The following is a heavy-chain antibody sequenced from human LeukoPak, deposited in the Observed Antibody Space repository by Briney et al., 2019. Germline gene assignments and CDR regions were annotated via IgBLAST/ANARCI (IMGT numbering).Heavy chain of an antibody. V-gene: IGHV1-69*01. CDR1: GGTFSSFA. CDR3: ARSHQDLPFPYFDH. D-gene: IGHD2/OR15-2a*01. Sequence: SVKVSCKASGGTFSSFAISWGRQAPGEGLEWMGGIIPIFGSSKYAQKFQGRVTIPAGQSTSTAYMAVSRPRGVGPGLYYCARSHQDLPFPYFDHWRQGTLATVSS. CDR2: IIPIFGSS. J-gene: IGHJ4*02.